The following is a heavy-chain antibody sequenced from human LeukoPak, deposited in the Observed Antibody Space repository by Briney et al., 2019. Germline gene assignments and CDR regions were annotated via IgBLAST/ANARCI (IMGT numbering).Heavy chain of an antibody. J-gene: IGHJ4*02. Sequence: GGSLRLSCAASGFTFSDYYMSWIRQAPGRGLEWVSYISSSGSTIYYADSVKGRFTISRDNAKNSLYLQMNSLRAEDTAVYYCARGGGKYYYDSSGHYFDYWGQGTLVTVSS. CDR2: ISSSGSTI. D-gene: IGHD3-22*01. CDR3: ARGGGKYYYDSSGHYFDY. V-gene: IGHV3-11*01. CDR1: GFTFSDYY.